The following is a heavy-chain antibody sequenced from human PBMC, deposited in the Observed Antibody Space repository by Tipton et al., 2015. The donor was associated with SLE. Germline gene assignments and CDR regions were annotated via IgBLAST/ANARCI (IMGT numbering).Heavy chain of an antibody. J-gene: IGHJ4*02. V-gene: IGHV3-33*01. CDR3: ARDTRIGSGVNYFDY. D-gene: IGHD1-26*01. CDR2: IWYDGSNK. Sequence: SLRLSCAASGFSFSRHGMHWVRQAPGKGLEWVAVIWYDGSNKYYRDSVKGRFTISRDNSKNTLYLQMNSLRAEDTAVYYCARDTRIGSGVNYFDYWGQGTLVTVSS. CDR1: GFSFSRHG.